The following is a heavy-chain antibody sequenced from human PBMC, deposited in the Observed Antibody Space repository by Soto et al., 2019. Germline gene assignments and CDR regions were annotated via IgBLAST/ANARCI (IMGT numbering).Heavy chain of an antibody. J-gene: IGHJ4*02. V-gene: IGHV4-31*03. CDR2: IYYSGST. D-gene: IGHD1-7*01. Sequence: QVQLQESGPGLVKPSQTLSLTCTVSGGSISSGGYYWSWIRQHPGKGLEWIGYIYYSGSTYYNPSLKSRVTISVDTSKNQFSLQLSSVTAAATAVYYCARVPSTLTGTTLHFDYWGQGTLVTVSS. CDR3: ARVPSTLTGTTLHFDY. CDR1: GGSISSGGYY.